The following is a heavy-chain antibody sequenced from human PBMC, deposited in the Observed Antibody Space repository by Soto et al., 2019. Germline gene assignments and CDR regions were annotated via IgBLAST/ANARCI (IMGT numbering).Heavy chain of an antibody. Sequence: PGGSLRLSCAASGFTVSNNYMSWVRQAPGKGLEWVSVLYSGTNTYYYADSVKGRFTISRDNSKNTVFLQMSSLRAEDTAVYYCARDLRQWWMLQPRRSFDIPGQTLMLTGSS. CDR3: ARDLRQWWMLQPRRSFDI. CDR2: LYSGTNT. D-gene: IGHD2-8*01. V-gene: IGHV3-53*01. CDR1: GFTVSNNY. J-gene: IGHJ3*02.